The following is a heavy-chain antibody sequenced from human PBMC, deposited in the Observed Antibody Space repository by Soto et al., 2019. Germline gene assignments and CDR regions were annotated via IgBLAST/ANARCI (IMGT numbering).Heavy chain of an antibody. CDR2: IYRPGST. CDR1: GGSFTSNNW. J-gene: IGHJ4*02. Sequence: SETLSLTCAASGGSFTSNNWWSWLRHPPERRLEGFGVIYRPGSTNYNPSLKSRVTISLDNSKNQFSLKVTTLTAADTAVYYCASRDPGTSVDYWGQGTLVTVSS. D-gene: IGHD1-7*01. V-gene: IGHV4-4*02. CDR3: ASRDPGTSVDY.